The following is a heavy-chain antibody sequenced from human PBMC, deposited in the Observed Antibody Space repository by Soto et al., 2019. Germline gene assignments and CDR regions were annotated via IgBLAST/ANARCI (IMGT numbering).Heavy chain of an antibody. V-gene: IGHV5-51*01. CDR3: ATRYSSPSYDY. J-gene: IGHJ4*02. Sequence: GESLKISCKGSGYKFTNYWIGWVRQMPGKGLEWMGIIYPGDSDIRYNPSFQGQVTISADKSISTAYLQWSSLKASDTAMYYCATRYSSPSYDYWGRGTLVTVSS. CDR1: GYKFTNYW. D-gene: IGHD6-6*01. CDR2: IYPGDSDI.